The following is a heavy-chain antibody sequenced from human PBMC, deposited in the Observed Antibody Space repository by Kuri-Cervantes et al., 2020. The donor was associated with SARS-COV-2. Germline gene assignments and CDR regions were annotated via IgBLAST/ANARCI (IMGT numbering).Heavy chain of an antibody. Sequence: SETLSLTCTVSGGSISSSSYYWGWIRQPPGKGLGWIGYIYYSGSTYYNPSLKSRVTISVDTSKNQFSLKLSSVTAADTAVYYCARGGAEYYYYYMDVWGKGTTVTVSS. CDR1: GGSISSSSYY. V-gene: IGHV4-30-4*08. CDR2: IYYSGST. CDR3: ARGGAEYYYYYMDV. D-gene: IGHD3-16*01. J-gene: IGHJ6*03.